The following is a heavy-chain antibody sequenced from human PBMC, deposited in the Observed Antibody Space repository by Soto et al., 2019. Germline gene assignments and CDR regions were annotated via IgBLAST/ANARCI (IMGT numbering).Heavy chain of an antibody. V-gene: IGHV1-69*12. D-gene: IGHD3-9*01. CDR1: GGTFRSYA. CDR2: IIPIFGTA. Sequence: QVQLVQSGAEVKKPGSSVKVSCKASGGTFRSYAISWVRQAPGQGLEWMGGIIPIFGTANYAQKFQGRVTITADEPPSTAYMALSSLRSEATAVYYCARERELVPNHDACDFWRQGTMVTVSS. CDR3: ARERELVPNHDACDF. J-gene: IGHJ3*01.